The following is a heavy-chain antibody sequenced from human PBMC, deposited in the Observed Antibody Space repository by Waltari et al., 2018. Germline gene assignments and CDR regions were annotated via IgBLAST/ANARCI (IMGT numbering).Heavy chain of an antibody. Sequence: QVQLQQWGAGLLKPSETLSLTCDVSGGSLSGYHWSWIRQPPGKGLEWIGEINDSGRTPYTPSLESRVTVSIDTANNPFSLRVRSVTAADTAVYYCARVFGYYYYYMDVWGKGTTVTISS. V-gene: IGHV4-34*02. J-gene: IGHJ6*03. CDR1: GGSLSGYH. CDR2: INDSGRT. CDR3: ARVFGYYYYYMDV. D-gene: IGHD3-3*01.